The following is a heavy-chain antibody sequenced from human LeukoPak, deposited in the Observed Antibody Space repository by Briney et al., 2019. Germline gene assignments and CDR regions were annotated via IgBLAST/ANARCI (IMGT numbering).Heavy chain of an antibody. V-gene: IGHV4-38-2*01. J-gene: IGHJ5*02. CDR2: VYRSGGT. Sequence: SETLSLTCAVFGDSITNDYCWAWIRQPPGKGLEWIGSVYRSGGTNYNPSLKSRVTMTMDTSKNQFSLKVTSVTAADTAIYYCARHPYGLVREAYFDPWGQGTLVTVSS. CDR1: GDSITNDYC. CDR3: ARHPYGLVREAYFDP. D-gene: IGHD6-19*01.